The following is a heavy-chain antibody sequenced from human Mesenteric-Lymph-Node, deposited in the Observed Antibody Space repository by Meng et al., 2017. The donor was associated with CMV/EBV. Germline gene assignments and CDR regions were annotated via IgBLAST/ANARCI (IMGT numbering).Heavy chain of an antibody. D-gene: IGHD1-7*01. CDR1: GFSFSSHW. CDR3: ARLIYQTNAVDY. Sequence: GSLRLSCAASGFSFSSHWMHWVRQIPGKGLEWIGFIYYSGTANYNPSLKSRVTISLDTSKSQFSLNLNSVTAADTAVYYCARLIYQTNAVDYWGQGTLVTVSS. CDR2: IYYSGTA. J-gene: IGHJ4*02. V-gene: IGHV4-59*11.